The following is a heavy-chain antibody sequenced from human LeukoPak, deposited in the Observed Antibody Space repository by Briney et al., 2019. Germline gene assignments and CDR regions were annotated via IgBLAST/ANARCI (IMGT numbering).Heavy chain of an antibody. CDR3: ARDFGQEIDY. CDR2: IKQDGSEK. V-gene: IGHV3-7*01. CDR1: GFTFSSYW. Sequence: GGSLRLSCAASGFTFSSYWMSWVRQAPGKGLEWVANIKQDGSEKYYVDSVKGRFTISRDSAKSSLWLQMNSLRAEDAAVYYCARDFGQEIDYWGQGALVTVSS. D-gene: IGHD3-10*01. J-gene: IGHJ4*02.